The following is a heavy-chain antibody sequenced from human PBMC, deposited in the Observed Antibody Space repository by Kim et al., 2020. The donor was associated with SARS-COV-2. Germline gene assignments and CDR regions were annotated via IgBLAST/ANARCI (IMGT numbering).Heavy chain of an antibody. V-gene: IGHV3-74*01. J-gene: IGHJ4*02. Sequence: YADSVKCRFTISRDNAKNTLYLQMNSLRAEDTAVYYCARRAYTSGWWYFDYWGQGTLVTVSS. D-gene: IGHD6-19*01. CDR3: ARRAYTSGWWYFDY.